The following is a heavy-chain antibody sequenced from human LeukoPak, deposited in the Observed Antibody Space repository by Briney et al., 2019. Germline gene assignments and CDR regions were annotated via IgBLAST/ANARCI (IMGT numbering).Heavy chain of an antibody. CDR2: ISAYNGNT. V-gene: IGHV1-18*01. CDR1: GYTFTSYG. Sequence: ASVKVSCKASGYTFTSYGISWVRQAPGQGLEWMGWISAYNGNTNYAQKLQGRVTMTTDTSTSTAYMELRSLRSEDTAVYYCARVRSSTSCYDFWGQGTLVTVSS. D-gene: IGHD2-2*01. J-gene: IGHJ4*02. CDR3: ARVRSSTSCYDF.